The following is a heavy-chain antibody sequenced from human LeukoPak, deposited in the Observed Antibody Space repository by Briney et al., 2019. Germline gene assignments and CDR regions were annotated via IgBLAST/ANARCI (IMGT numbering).Heavy chain of an antibody. CDR1: GGSFSGYY. D-gene: IGHD2-15*01. Sequence: SETLSLTCAVYGGSFSGYYWSWIRQPPGKGLEWIGEINHSGSTNYNPSLKSRVTISVDTSKNQFSLKLSSVTAADTAVYYCARRIRYCSGGSCYFDYWGQGTLATVSS. CDR3: ARRIRYCSGGSCYFDY. V-gene: IGHV4-34*01. CDR2: INHSGST. J-gene: IGHJ4*02.